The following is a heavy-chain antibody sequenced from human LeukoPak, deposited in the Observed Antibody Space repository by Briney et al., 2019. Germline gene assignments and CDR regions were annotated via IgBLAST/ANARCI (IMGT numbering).Heavy chain of an antibody. CDR3: AKALDYWYFDY. J-gene: IGHJ4*02. CDR1: GFTFSNYA. D-gene: IGHD2/OR15-2a*01. CDR2: ISGRP. V-gene: IGHV3-23*01. Sequence: GGSLRLSCAASGFTFSNYAMSWVRQAPGKGLEWVSAISGRPSYADSVKGRFTISRDNSKNTLYLQVNSLRAEDTAVYYCAKALDYWYFDYWGQGALVTVSS.